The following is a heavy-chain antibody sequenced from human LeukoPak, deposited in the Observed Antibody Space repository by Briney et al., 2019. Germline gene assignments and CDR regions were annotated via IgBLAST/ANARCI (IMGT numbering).Heavy chain of an antibody. CDR2: ISSTSDYI. CDR1: GFTFSGYG. V-gene: IGHV3-21*01. D-gene: IGHD4-17*01. J-gene: IGHJ4*02. Sequence: GGPLRLSCAASGFTFSGYGMNWVRQAPGKGLEWASYISSTSDYIYYADAVKGRFTISRDNAKNSLYLQMNSLRADDTAVYYCARDPSSMTTVTSDFDYWGQGTLVTVSS. CDR3: ARDPSSMTTVTSDFDY.